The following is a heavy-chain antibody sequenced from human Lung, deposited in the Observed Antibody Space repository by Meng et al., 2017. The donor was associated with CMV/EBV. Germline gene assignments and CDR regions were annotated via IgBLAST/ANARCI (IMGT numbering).Heavy chain of an antibody. Sequence: CKASGYTLRSNGITWVRQAPGQGIEWMSWSSGYNGNTKYAQKFQGRVTMTTDTSTNTAYMELRSLRSGDSAVYYCARAPVADTIFDTWGQGTLVTVSS. V-gene: IGHV1-18*01. CDR2: SSGYNGNT. CDR1: GYTLRSNG. CDR3: ARAPVADTIFDT. D-gene: IGHD6-19*01. J-gene: IGHJ4*02.